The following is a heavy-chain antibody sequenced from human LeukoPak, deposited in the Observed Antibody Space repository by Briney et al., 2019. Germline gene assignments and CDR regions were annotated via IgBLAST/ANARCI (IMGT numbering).Heavy chain of an antibody. CDR1: GFTFSSYG. V-gene: IGHV3-30*18. CDR3: AKDAGYMVRGEGVCDY. D-gene: IGHD3-10*01. J-gene: IGHJ4*02. Sequence: PGRSLRLSCAASGFTFSSYGMHWVRQAPGKGLEWVAVISYDGSNKYYADSVKGRFTISRDNSKNTLYLQMNSLRAEDTAVYYCAKDAGYMVRGEGVCDYWGQGTLVTVSS. CDR2: ISYDGSNK.